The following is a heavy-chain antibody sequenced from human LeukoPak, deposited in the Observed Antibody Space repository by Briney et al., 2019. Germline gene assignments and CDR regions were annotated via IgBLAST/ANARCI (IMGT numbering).Heavy chain of an antibody. CDR1: GFTFSSYA. J-gene: IGHJ4*02. V-gene: IGHV3-23*01. D-gene: IGHD1-26*01. Sequence: SGGSLRLSCTASGFTFSSYAMSWVRQAPGKGPEWVSLVDSGGDTYYADSVKGRFSISRDNSKNTLYLQMSSLRGDDTAIYYCARDRSGSTHWGQGTLVTVSS. CDR3: ARDRSGSTH. CDR2: VDSGGDT.